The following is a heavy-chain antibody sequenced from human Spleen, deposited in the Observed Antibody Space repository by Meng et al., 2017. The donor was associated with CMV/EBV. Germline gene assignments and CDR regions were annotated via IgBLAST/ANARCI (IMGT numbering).Heavy chain of an antibody. CDR1: GYIFSNYW. CDR2: IKQDGSEK. J-gene: IGHJ4*02. D-gene: IGHD3-3*01. V-gene: IGHV3-7*01. Sequence: GESLKISCEASGYIFSNYWMSWVRQAPGNGLEWVANIKQDGSEKYYVDSVKGRFTISRDNAKKSVYLQMNSLRAEDTAVYYCARTYDFWSGYPVYWGQGTLVTVSS. CDR3: ARTYDFWSGYPVY.